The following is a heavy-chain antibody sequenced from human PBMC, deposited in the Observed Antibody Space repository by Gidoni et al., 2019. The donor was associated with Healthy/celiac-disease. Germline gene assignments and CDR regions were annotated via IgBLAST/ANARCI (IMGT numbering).Heavy chain of an antibody. CDR1: GGPTSSGSSY. CDR3: ARDGTGPVDY. V-gene: IGHV4-61*02. CDR2: IYTCWST. D-gene: IGHD1-26*01. J-gene: IGHJ4*02. Sequence: QVQLQVSGPGLVTPSQTLSLTRTVSGGPTSSGSSYWRWIRQPPGKGLEWIGRIYTCWSTNYNPSLKSRVTRSVDTSKNQFSLKLSSVTAADTAVYYCARDGTGPVDYWGQGTLVTVSS.